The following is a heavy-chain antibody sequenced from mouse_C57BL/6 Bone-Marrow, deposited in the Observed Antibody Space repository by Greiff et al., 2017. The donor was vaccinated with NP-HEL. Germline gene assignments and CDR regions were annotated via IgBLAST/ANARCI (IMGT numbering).Heavy chain of an antibody. Sequence: VQLQQSGPELVKPGASVKISCKASGYSFTGYYMNWVKQSPEKSLEWIGEINPSTGGTTYNQKFKAKATLTVDKSSSTAYMQLKSLTSEDSAVYYCARGWLRGAMDYWGQGTSATVSS. CDR3: ARGWLRGAMDY. D-gene: IGHD2-2*01. J-gene: IGHJ4*01. CDR2: INPSTGGT. CDR1: GYSFTGYY. V-gene: IGHV1-42*01.